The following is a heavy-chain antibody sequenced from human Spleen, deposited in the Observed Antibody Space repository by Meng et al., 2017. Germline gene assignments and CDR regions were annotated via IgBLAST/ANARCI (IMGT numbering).Heavy chain of an antibody. CDR2: INHSGST. D-gene: IGHD3-10*01. V-gene: IGHV4-34*01. J-gene: IGHJ5*02. Sequence: QVQLAQGGAGLLKPSEPLPLTCAVYGVSFSGYYWSWIRQPTGKGLEWIGEINHSGSTNYNPSLKSRVTISVDTSKNQFSLKLSSVTAADTAVYYCASQVFSGLNWFGPWGQGTLVTVSS. CDR3: ASQVFSGLNWFGP. CDR1: GVSFSGYY.